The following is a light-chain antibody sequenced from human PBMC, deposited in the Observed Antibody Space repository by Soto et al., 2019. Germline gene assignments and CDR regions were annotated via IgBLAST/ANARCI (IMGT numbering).Light chain of an antibody. V-gene: IGKV3-20*01. CDR2: GAS. CDR1: QSVSSSY. Sequence: NVLTQSPGTLSLSPGERATLSCRASQSVSSSYLAWYQQKPGQAPRLLIYGASNRATGIPDRFSGSGSGTDFTLTISRLEPEDFAVYYCQQFGTSPPLYTFGQGTMLEIK. CDR3: QQFGTSPPLYT. J-gene: IGKJ2*01.